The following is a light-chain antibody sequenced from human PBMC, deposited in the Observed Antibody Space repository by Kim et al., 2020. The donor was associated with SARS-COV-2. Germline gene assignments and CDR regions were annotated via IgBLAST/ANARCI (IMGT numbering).Light chain of an antibody. J-gene: IGLJ2*01. V-gene: IGLV2-11*03. CDR2: DVS. Sequence: GQSGTVSCTGTSSDVGGYNYVSWYQQHPGKAPKLMIYDVSERPSGVPNRFSGSKSGNTASLTISGLQADDEADYYCCSYAGAKTILFGGGTQLTVL. CDR1: SSDVGGYNY. CDR3: CSYAGAKTIL.